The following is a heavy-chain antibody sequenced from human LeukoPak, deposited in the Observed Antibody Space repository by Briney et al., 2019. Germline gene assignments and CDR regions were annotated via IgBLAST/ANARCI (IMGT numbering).Heavy chain of an antibody. Sequence: PGGSLRLSCAVSGFSVNDDAMGWVRQAPGKGLEWVAAISSGGNTYYADSVKGRFTIARDNSKNTLFLQVNSLRVEDTAVYYCAKGYLRLVDSWSQGTLVTVSS. CDR1: GFSVNDDA. J-gene: IGHJ4*02. CDR2: ISSGGNT. D-gene: IGHD5-12*01. CDR3: AKGYLRLVDS. V-gene: IGHV3-23*01.